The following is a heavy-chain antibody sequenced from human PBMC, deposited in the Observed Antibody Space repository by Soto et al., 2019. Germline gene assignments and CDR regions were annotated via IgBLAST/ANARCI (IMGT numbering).Heavy chain of an antibody. V-gene: IGHV3-15*01. J-gene: IGHJ4*02. Sequence: EVQLVESGGGLVKPGGSLTLSCAASGFSFNNAWMSWVRQAPGKGLEWIGRIRSKSDGGTADYIVPVKGRFIISRDDSRNTVSLERNSLQTEDTAVYYCTTEGRDWGQGTLVTVSS. CDR3: TTEGRD. CDR2: IRSKSDGGTA. CDR1: GFSFNNAW.